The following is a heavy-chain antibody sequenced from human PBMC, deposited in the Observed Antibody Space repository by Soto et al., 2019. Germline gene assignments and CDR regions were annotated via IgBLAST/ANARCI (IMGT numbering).Heavy chain of an antibody. CDR1: GGSFSGYY. CDR3: ARGRDCSGECNNWFDP. CDR2: INHSGST. D-gene: IGHD2-15*01. V-gene: IGHV4-34*01. Sequence: SETLSLTCAVYGGSFSGYYWSWIRQPPGKGLEWIGEINHSGSTNYNPSLKSRVTISVDTSKNQFSLKLSSVTAADTAVYYCARGRDCSGECNNWFDPWGQGTLVTVSS. J-gene: IGHJ5*02.